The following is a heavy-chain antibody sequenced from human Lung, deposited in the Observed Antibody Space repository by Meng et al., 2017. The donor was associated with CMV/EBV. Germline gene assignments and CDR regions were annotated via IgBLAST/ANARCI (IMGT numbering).Heavy chain of an antibody. CDR2: INHSGST. Sequence: SETLSLXCAVYGGSFSGYYWSWIRQPPGKGLEWIGEINHSGSTNYNPSLKSRVTISVDTSKNQFSLKLSSVTAADTAVYYCARGRYDFWSGYYRGYFDYWGQGTXVNVAS. J-gene: IGHJ4*02. D-gene: IGHD3-3*01. V-gene: IGHV4-34*01. CDR1: GGSFSGYY. CDR3: ARGRYDFWSGYYRGYFDY.